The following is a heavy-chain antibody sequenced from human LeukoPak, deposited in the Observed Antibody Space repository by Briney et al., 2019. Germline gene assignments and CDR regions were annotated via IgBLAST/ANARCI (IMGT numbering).Heavy chain of an antibody. Sequence: GGSLRLSCAASGFTFSSYAMSWVRQAPGKGLEWVSGISGSGDNTYYRDSVKGRFTISRDNSKNTLYLQINSLRAEDTAVYYCAKDPRDGYKSVHQYFGLWGRGTLVIVSS. CDR3: AKDPRDGYKSVHQYFGL. V-gene: IGHV3-23*01. CDR2: ISGSGDNT. CDR1: GFTFSSYA. D-gene: IGHD5-24*01. J-gene: IGHJ2*01.